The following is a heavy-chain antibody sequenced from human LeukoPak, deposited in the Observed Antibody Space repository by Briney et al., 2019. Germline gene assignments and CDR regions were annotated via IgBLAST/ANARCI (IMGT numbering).Heavy chain of an antibody. V-gene: IGHV3-11*06. CDR2: ISLSSTYT. CDR1: GFTFSDYH. CDR3: ARDGWFGELDKDHFDY. J-gene: IGHJ4*02. D-gene: IGHD3-10*01. Sequence: PGGSLRLSCAASGFTFSDYHMSWIRQAPGKGLEWVSYISLSSTYTNYADSVKGRFTISRDNAKNLSYLQMNSLRAEDTAVYYCARDGWFGELDKDHFDYWGQGTLVTVSS.